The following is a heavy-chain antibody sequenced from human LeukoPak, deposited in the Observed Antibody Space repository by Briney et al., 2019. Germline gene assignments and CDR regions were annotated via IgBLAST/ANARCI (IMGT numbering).Heavy chain of an antibody. Sequence: PSETLSLTCAVYGGSFSGYYWSWIRQPPGKGLEWIGEINHSGSTNYNPSLKSRVTISVDTSKNQFSLKLSSVTAADTAVYYCARGRGVLMVPLGDDFDPWGQGTLVTVSS. V-gene: IGHV4-34*01. CDR2: INHSGST. D-gene: IGHD2-8*01. CDR3: ARGRGVLMVPLGDDFDP. CDR1: GGSFSGYY. J-gene: IGHJ5*02.